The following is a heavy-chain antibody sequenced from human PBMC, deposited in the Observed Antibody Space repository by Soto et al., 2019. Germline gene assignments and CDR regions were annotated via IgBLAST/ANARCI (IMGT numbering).Heavy chain of an antibody. J-gene: IGHJ4*02. CDR1: GFTVSSNY. D-gene: IGHD3-22*01. V-gene: IGHV3-53*01. CDR2: IYSGGST. CDR3: ARVGYYDSSGYYY. Sequence: GGSLRLSCAASGFTVSSNYMSWVRQAPGKGLEWVSVIYSGGSTYYADSVKGRFTISRDNSKNTLYLQMNSLRAEDTAVYYCARVGYYDSSGYYYWGQGTLVTVSS.